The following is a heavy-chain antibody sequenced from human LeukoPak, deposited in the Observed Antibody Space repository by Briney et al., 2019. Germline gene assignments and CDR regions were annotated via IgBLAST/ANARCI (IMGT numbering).Heavy chain of an antibody. Sequence: PGRSLRLSCAASGFIFDDFAMHWVRQAPGKGLEWVSGISWNSGNIGYADSVRGRFTISRDNAKNSLYLQMNSLRAEDTAVYYCAKSNYYDSSDWFDPWGQGTLVTVSS. CDR3: AKSNYYDSSDWFDP. CDR2: ISWNSGNI. J-gene: IGHJ5*02. V-gene: IGHV3-9*01. D-gene: IGHD3-22*01. CDR1: GFIFDDFA.